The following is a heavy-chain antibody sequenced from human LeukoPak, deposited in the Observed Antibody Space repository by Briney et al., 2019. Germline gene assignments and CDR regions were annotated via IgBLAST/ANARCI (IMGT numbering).Heavy chain of an antibody. V-gene: IGHV5-51*01. J-gene: IGHJ3*02. CDR3: ARPKSARRDGYNTDAFDI. D-gene: IGHD5-24*01. Sequence: GESLKISCKGSGYSFTSHWIAWVRQMPGKGLEWMGIIYPGDSNTRYSPSFQGQVTISADKTITTAYLQWSSLKASDIAMYYCARPKSARRDGYNTDAFDIWGQGTMVTVSS. CDR1: GYSFTSHW. CDR2: IYPGDSNT.